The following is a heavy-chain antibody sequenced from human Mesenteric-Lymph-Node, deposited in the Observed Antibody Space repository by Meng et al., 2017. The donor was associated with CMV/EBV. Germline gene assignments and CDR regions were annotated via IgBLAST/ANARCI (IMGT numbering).Heavy chain of an antibody. CDR3: AKDRINMVRGSNPYYFDY. V-gene: IGHV3-30*02. J-gene: IGHJ4*02. Sequence: GESLKISCAASGFTFGGHTINWVRQAPGKGLEWVAFIWYDGSNTHYTDSVKGRFSISRDNSKNTLYLQMNSLRAEDTAVYYCAKDRINMVRGSNPYYFDYWGQGTLVTVSS. D-gene: IGHD3-10*01. CDR1: GFTFGGHT. CDR2: IWYDGSNT.